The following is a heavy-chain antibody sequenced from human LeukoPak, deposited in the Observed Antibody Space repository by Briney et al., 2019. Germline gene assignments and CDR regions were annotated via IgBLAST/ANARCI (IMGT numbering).Heavy chain of an antibody. CDR2: ISSSSSTI. CDR3: ARGSTYYDSSGQVPFDY. Sequence: PGGSLRLSCAASGFTFSSYAMSWVRQAPGKGLEWVSYISSSSSTIYYADSVKGRFTISRDNAKNSLYLQMNSLRAEDTAVYYCARGSTYYDSSGQVPFDYWGQGTLVTGSS. CDR1: GFTFSSYA. D-gene: IGHD3-22*01. J-gene: IGHJ4*02. V-gene: IGHV3-48*01.